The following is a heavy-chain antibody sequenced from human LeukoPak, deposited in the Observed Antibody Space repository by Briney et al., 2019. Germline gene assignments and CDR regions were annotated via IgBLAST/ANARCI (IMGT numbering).Heavy chain of an antibody. CDR1: GYTFTSYD. V-gene: IGHV1-8*03. CDR3: ARDQAAIKASGWFDP. D-gene: IGHD2-2*01. CDR2: MNPNSGNT. J-gene: IGHJ5*02. Sequence: ASVKVSCKASGYTFTSYDINWVRQATGQGLEWMGWMNPNSGNTGYAQKFQGRVTITRNTSISTAYMELSSLRFEDTAVYYCARDQAAIKASGWFDPWGQGTLVTVSS.